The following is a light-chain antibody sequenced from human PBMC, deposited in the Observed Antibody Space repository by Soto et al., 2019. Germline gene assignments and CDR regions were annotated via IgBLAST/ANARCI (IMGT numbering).Light chain of an antibody. CDR1: QSVSNN. Sequence: EIVMTQPPATLSVSPGERATLSCRASQSVSNNLAWYQQKPGQAPRLLIYGASTRAAGIAARFSGSGSGTEFTLTISSLQSEDFAVYYCQQYNKWPPWTFGQGTKVDIK. CDR2: GAS. CDR3: QQYNKWPPWT. J-gene: IGKJ1*01. V-gene: IGKV3-15*01.